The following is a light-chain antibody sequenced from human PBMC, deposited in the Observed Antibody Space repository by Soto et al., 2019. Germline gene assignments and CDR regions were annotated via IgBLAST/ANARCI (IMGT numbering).Light chain of an antibody. CDR2: AAS. V-gene: IGKV1-39*01. CDR1: RSISGY. Sequence: DIQMTQSPSSLSASVGDRVTITCRASRSISGYLSWYQQKPGTAPQLLIYAASSLQSGVPSRFSGSESGTDFTLTISSLQPEDFATYYCQQSYSIPTFGQGTRLEIK. J-gene: IGKJ5*01. CDR3: QQSYSIPT.